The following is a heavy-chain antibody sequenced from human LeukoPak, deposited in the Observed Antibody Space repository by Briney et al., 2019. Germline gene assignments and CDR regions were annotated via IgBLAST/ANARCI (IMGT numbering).Heavy chain of an antibody. J-gene: IGHJ4*02. CDR2: TNLNSGGT. CDR1: GSTFTGYY. CDR3: AREWVEHPVGY. V-gene: IGHV1-2*02. Sequence: GASVKLSCKASGSTFTGYYMHWVRQAPGQGLEWMGWTNLNSGGTNYAQKFSGRGTMTRDTSISTAYMELSRLRSDDTAVYYCAREWVEHPVGYWGQGTLVTVSS. D-gene: IGHD1-26*01.